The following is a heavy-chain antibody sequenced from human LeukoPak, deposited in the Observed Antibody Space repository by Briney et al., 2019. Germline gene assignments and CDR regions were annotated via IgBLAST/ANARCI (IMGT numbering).Heavy chain of an antibody. J-gene: IGHJ6*02. D-gene: IGHD4-17*01. CDR3: AREDPQTTVPEGLDV. V-gene: IGHV4-59*01. CDR2: IYLSGST. CDR1: GGSISNYY. Sequence: SETLSLTCTGSGGSISNYYWSWLRQPPGKGLEWIGYIYLSGSTNINPSLKSRVTISVDMSKNQFSLKLSSVTAADTAVYYCAREDPQTTVPEGLDVWGQGTTVTVSS.